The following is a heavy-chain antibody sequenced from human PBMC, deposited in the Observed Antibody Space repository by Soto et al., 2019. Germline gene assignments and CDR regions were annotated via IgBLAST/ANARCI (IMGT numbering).Heavy chain of an antibody. CDR2: IWYDGSNK. J-gene: IGHJ4*02. CDR3: AKETGTTSYFDH. Sequence: PGVSLRLSRAASGFTCSSYGMHWVRQAPGKGLEWVAVIWYDGSNKYYADSVKGRFTISRDNSKNTLYLQMNSLRAEDTAFYYCAKETGTTSYFDHWGQGTLVTVSS. CDR1: GFTCSSYG. D-gene: IGHD1-1*01. V-gene: IGHV3-33*06.